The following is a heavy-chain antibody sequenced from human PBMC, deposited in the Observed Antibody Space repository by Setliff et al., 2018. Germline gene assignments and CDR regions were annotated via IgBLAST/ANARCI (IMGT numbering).Heavy chain of an antibody. Sequence: PSETLSLTCTVSGGSISTTDYYWGWIRQPPGKGPEWIGCVYYSGNTYYSPSLKSRVTMFVDTSKNQFSLMLYSVTAADTAIYYCARYDSSGYSENYYFDYWGQGTLVTVS. CDR2: VYYSGNT. CDR1: GGSISTTDYY. J-gene: IGHJ4*02. D-gene: IGHD3-22*01. V-gene: IGHV4-39*07. CDR3: ARYDSSGYSENYYFDY.